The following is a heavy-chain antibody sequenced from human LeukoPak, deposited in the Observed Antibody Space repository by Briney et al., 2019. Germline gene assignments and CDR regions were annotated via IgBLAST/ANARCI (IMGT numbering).Heavy chain of an antibody. CDR3: VRDGYSGSYGYDY. CDR1: GYTFTSYG. V-gene: IGHV1-18*01. D-gene: IGHD5-18*01. J-gene: IGHJ4*02. Sequence: ASVKVSCKASGYTFTSYGISWVRQAPGQGLEWMGWISAYNGNTNYAQKLQGRVTMTTDTSTSTAYMELSGLTSDDTALYYYVRDGYSGSYGYDYWGQGTPVTVSS. CDR2: ISAYNGNT.